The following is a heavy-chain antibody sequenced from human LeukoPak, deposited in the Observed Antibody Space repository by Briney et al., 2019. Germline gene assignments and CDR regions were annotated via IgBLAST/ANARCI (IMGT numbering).Heavy chain of an antibody. V-gene: IGHV4-34*01. D-gene: IGHD3-10*01. J-gene: IGHJ4*02. CDR1: GGSFSGYY. CDR2: VNHSGST. CDR3: ARRDYGSGSHDY. Sequence: SETLSLTCAVYGGSFSGYYWSWIRQPPGKGQEWIGEVNHSGSTNYNPSLKSRVTISLDTSKNQFSLKLSSVTAADTAVYYCARRDYGSGSHDYWGQGTLVTVSS.